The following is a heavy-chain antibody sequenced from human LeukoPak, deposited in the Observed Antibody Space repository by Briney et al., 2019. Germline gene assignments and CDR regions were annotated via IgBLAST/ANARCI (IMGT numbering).Heavy chain of an antibody. J-gene: IGHJ5*02. V-gene: IGHV3-23*01. Sequence: PGASLRLSCAAPGFTFSSYAMSWVRQAPGKGPEWVSAISGSGGSTYYADSVKGRFTISRDNSKNTLYLQMNSMRAEDTAVYYCAKGRRELLWFGELSFDPWGQGTLVTVSS. CDR3: AKGRRELLWFGELSFDP. D-gene: IGHD3-10*01. CDR1: GFTFSSYA. CDR2: ISGSGGST.